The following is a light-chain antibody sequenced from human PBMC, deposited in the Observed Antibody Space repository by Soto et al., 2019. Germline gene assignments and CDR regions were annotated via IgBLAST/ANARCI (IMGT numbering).Light chain of an antibody. V-gene: IGKV3-15*01. CDR3: QQYFEWRPMT. Sequence: PGERATLSCWASETVATNLAWYPQKPGQAPRLLISGASTRAAGISDRVRGSGSGTEFTLTISSLRSEDSAIYYCQQYFEWRPMTFGQGTKVEI. J-gene: IGKJ1*01. CDR2: GAS. CDR1: ETVATN.